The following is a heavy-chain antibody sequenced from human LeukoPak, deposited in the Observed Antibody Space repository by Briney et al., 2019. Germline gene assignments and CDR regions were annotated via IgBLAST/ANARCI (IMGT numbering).Heavy chain of an antibody. CDR3: AREPRDVVGALDV. J-gene: IGHJ6*02. D-gene: IGHD1-26*01. CDR1: GFTLRNYW. V-gene: IGHV3-7*01. CDR2: IKEDGSVK. Sequence: GGSLRLSCEASGFTLRNYWMAWVRRAPGKGLEWVANIKEDGSVKQYVESVRGRFTISRDDAKNSVYLQMNSLRTEDTAVYYCAREPRDVVGALDVWGQGTTVTVSS.